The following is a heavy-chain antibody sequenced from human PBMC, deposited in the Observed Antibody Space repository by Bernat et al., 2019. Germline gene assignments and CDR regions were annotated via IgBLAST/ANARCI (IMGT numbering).Heavy chain of an antibody. V-gene: IGHV4-39*01. D-gene: IGHD4-17*01. CDR3: ARDTSMATVTTVEFDY. J-gene: IGHJ4*02. Sequence: QLQLQESGPGLVKPSETLSLTCTVSGGSISSSSYYWGWIRQPPGKGLEWIGSIYYSGSTYYNPSLKRRVTISVDTSKNQFSLKLSSVTAADTAVYYCARDTSMATVTTVEFDYWGQGTLVTVSS. CDR2: IYYSGST. CDR1: GGSISSSSYY.